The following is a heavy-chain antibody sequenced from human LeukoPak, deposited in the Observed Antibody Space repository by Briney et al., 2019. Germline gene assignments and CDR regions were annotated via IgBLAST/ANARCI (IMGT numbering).Heavy chain of an antibody. J-gene: IGHJ4*02. CDR1: GGSISSGDYY. D-gene: IGHD3-22*01. V-gene: IGHV4-30-4*01. CDR2: IYYSGSP. CDR3: ARETEPPTYYYDSSGYFDY. Sequence: SETLSLTCTVSGGSISSGDYYWSWIRQPPGKGLEWIGYIYYSGSPYYNPSLKSRVTILVDTSKNQFSLKLSSVTAADTAVYYCARETEPPTYYYDSSGYFDYWGQGTLVTVSS.